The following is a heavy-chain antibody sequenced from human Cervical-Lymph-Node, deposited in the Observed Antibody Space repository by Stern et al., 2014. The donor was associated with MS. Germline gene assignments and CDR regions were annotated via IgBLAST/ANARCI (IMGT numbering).Heavy chain of an antibody. CDR1: GYTFTNYY. D-gene: IGHD3-16*01. J-gene: IGHJ4*02. CDR3: TRAVGGVGRE. V-gene: IGHV1-46*01. Sequence: QVQLEESGPEVKKPGASVMVSCKTSGYTFTNYYIHWVRQAPGPGLELMGIINPNGSVTASAQKFQGRLTMTRDTSTTTVYMRLITLTSEDTAMYYGTRAVGGVGREWGQGTLVFVSS. CDR2: INPNGSVT.